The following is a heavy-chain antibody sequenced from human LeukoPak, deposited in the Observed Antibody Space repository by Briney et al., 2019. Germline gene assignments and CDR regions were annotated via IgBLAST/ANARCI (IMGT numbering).Heavy chain of an antibody. D-gene: IGHD4-17*01. CDR1: GGSISSSSYY. Sequence: SETLSLTCTVSGGSISSSSYYWGWIRQPPGKGLEWIGSIYYSGSTYYNPSLKSRVTISVDTSKNQFSLKLSSVTAADTAVYYCASPGILTCGDYHRPPFYWGQGTLVTVSS. CDR2: IYYSGST. J-gene: IGHJ4*02. CDR3: ASPGILTCGDYHRPPFY. V-gene: IGHV4-39*01.